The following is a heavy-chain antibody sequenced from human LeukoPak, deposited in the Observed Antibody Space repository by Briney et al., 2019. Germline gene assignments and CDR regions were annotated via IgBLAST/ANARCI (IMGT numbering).Heavy chain of an antibody. V-gene: IGHV1-18*01. J-gene: IGHJ4*02. CDR1: GYTFTSYG. CDR2: ISAYNGNT. CDR3: ARSANIAVAGPFDY. Sequence: ASVKVSCKASGYTFTSYGISWVRQAPGQGLEWMGWISAYNGNTNYARKLQGRVTMTTDTSTSTAYMELRSLRSDDTAVYYCARSANIAVAGPFDYWGQGTLVTVSS. D-gene: IGHD6-19*01.